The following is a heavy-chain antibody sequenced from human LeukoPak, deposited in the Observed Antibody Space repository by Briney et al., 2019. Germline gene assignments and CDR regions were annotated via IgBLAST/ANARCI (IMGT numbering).Heavy chain of an antibody. D-gene: IGHD3-22*01. V-gene: IGHV4-59*01. Sequence: PSETLSLTCTVSGGSISSYYWSWIRQPLGKGLEWVGYIYYSGSTNYNPSLKSRVTISVDTSKNQFSLKLSSVTAADTAVYYCARGGDSSGYWVRGVYYYYYMDVWGKGTTVTISS. CDR1: GGSISSYY. J-gene: IGHJ6*03. CDR3: ARGGDSSGYWVRGVYYYYYMDV. CDR2: IYYSGST.